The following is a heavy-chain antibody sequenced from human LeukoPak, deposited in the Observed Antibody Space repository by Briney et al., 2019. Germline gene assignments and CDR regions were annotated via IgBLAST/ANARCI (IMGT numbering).Heavy chain of an antibody. J-gene: IGHJ4*02. Sequence: GASVKVSCKASGYTFTGYYMHWVRQAPGQGLEWMGWINPNSGGTNYARKFQGRVTMTRDTSISTAYMELSRLRSDDTAVYYCARADVSFYSSSFDYWGQGTLVTVSS. V-gene: IGHV1-2*02. CDR3: ARADVSFYSSSFDY. CDR1: GYTFTGYY. CDR2: INPNSGGT. D-gene: IGHD6-13*01.